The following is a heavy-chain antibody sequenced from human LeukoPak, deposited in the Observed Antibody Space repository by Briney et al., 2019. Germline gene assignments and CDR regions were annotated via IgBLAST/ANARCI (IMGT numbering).Heavy chain of an antibody. CDR3: ANDWYEEK. V-gene: IGHV3-23*01. D-gene: IGHD6-13*01. CDR2: ISGSDGAT. Sequence: PGGSLRLSCAASGFTFSNYAMTWVRQAPGKGLEWISAISGSDGATYYADSVKGRFTISRDNSKNTLYLQMNSLRVEDTAIYYCANDWYEEKWGQGTWVTVSS. CDR1: GFTFSNYA. J-gene: IGHJ4*02.